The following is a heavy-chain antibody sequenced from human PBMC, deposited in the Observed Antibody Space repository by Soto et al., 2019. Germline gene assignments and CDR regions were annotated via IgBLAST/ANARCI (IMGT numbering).Heavy chain of an antibody. CDR3: ARETLSSGWYASYYYYYGMDV. V-gene: IGHV4-4*07. J-gene: IGHJ6*02. CDR2: IYTSGST. D-gene: IGHD6-19*01. CDR1: GGSISSYY. Sequence: SENLSLTCTVSGGSISSYYWSWIRQPAGKXLEWIGRIYTSGSTNYNPSLKSRVTMSVDTSKNQFSLKLSSVTAADTAVYYCARETLSSGWYASYYYYYGMDVWGQGTTVTVSS.